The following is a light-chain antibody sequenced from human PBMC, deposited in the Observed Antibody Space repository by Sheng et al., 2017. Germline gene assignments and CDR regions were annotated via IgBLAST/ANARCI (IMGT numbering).Light chain of an antibody. CDR3: QQYVDWPAFS. CDR2: ETS. V-gene: IGKV3-15*01. J-gene: IGKJ4*01. Sequence: EIVMTQSPATLSVSPGERVTLSCRASLGVRNSLAWYQQKLGQAPRLLIYETSTRASGIPARFSGSGFGTDFTLTISTLQSDDSAFYYCQQYVDWPAFSFGGGTKVEF. CDR1: LGVRNS.